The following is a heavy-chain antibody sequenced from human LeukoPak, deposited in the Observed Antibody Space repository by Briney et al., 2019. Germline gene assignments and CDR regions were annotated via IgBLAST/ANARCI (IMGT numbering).Heavy chain of an antibody. Sequence: GGSLRLSCAASGFTFSSYAMSWVRQAPGKGLEWVSAISGSGGSTYYADSVKGRFTISRDNSKSTLYLQMNSLRAEDTAVYYCAKTPSGSSDAFDIWGQGTMVTVSS. V-gene: IGHV3-23*01. CDR1: GFTFSSYA. J-gene: IGHJ3*02. CDR3: AKTPSGSSDAFDI. CDR2: ISGSGGST. D-gene: IGHD1-26*01.